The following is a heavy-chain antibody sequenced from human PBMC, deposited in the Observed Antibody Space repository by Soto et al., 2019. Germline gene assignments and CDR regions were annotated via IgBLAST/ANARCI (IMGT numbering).Heavy chain of an antibody. CDR1: GGTFSSYA. Sequence: SVKVSCKASGGTFSSYAISWVRQAPGQGLEWMGGIIPIFGTANYAQKFQGRVTITADESTSTAYMELSSLRSEDTAVYYCARDSSRTFDYYYYYGMDVWGQGTTVTVSS. V-gene: IGHV1-69*13. CDR3: ARDSSRTFDYYYYYGMDV. CDR2: IIPIFGTA. J-gene: IGHJ6*02. D-gene: IGHD3-16*01.